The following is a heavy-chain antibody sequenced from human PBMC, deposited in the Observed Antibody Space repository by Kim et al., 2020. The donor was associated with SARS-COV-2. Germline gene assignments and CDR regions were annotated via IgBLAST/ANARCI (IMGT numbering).Heavy chain of an antibody. J-gene: IGHJ5*02. D-gene: IGHD3-9*01. CDR3: ARGGPYDFLTALRGA. Sequence: GGSLRLSCAASGFTFSPYSMHWVRQAPGKGLEWVALISYNGSDKYYADSVKGRFTISRDNSKNTLYLQMNSLGTGDTAVYYCARGGPYDFLTALRGAWGRGTLVTVSS. V-gene: IGHV3-30*04. CDR2: ISYNGSDK. CDR1: GFTFSPYS.